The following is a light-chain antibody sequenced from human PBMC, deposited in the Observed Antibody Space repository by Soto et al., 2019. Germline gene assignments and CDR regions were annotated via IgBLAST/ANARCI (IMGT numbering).Light chain of an antibody. CDR2: GVS. CDR1: QSITRY. CDR3: QQTYSTPQT. V-gene: IGKV1-39*01. J-gene: IGKJ1*01. Sequence: DIQMTQSPSSLSASVGDRVVITCRASQSITRYLNWYQQRPGKAPRLLIYGVSSLQAGVPSRFSGSGSGTDFTLTISSLYPEDFATYYCQQTYSTPQTFGQGTKVDI.